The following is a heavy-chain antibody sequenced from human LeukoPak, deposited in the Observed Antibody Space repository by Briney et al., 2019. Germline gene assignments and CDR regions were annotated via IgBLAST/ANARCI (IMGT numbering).Heavy chain of an antibody. V-gene: IGHV4-59*01. J-gene: IGHJ6*02. Sequence: PSETLSLTCTVSGGSISSYYWSWIRQPPGKGLEWIGYIYYSGSTNYNPSLKSRVTISVDTSKNQFSLKLSSVTAADTAVYYCARERRYYYDSSGYYYYYGMDVWGQGTTVTVSS. CDR1: GGSISSYY. CDR2: IYYSGST. CDR3: ARERRYYYDSSGYYYYYGMDV. D-gene: IGHD3-22*01.